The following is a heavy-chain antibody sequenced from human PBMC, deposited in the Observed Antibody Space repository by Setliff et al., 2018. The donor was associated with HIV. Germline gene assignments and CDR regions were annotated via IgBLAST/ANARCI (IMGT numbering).Heavy chain of an antibody. J-gene: IGHJ6*03. Sequence: GASVKVSCKASGGTFSSYAITWVRQAPGQGLEWMGWISGYNGNTKYAQNFQDRVTMTTDRSTATAYMELRGLRSDDTAVYYCARDRSSTGDYNEEHLFEYWGDYYYYYLDVWGRGTTVTVSS. D-gene: IGHD3-22*01. CDR2: ISGYNGNT. CDR3: ARDRSSTGDYNEEHLFEYWGDYYYYYLDV. V-gene: IGHV1-18*01. CDR1: GGTFSSYA.